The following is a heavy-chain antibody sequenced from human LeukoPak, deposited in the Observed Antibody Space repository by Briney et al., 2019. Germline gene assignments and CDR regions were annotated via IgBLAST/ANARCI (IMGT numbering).Heavy chain of an antibody. J-gene: IGHJ4*02. V-gene: IGHV4-59*01. CDR3: ARGDFSGGYCYDY. D-gene: IGHD2-15*01. CDR2: IYYSGST. Sequence: PSETLSLTCTVSRGSISLYHWSWIRQPPGKGLEWIGHIYYSGSTNYNPSLKSRVTISIDTSKNQFSLKLSSVTAADTAVYYCARGDFSGGYCYDYWGQGTLVTVSP. CDR1: RGSISLYH.